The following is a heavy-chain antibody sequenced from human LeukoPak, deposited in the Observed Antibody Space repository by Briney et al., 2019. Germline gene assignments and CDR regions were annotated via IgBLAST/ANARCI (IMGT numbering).Heavy chain of an antibody. V-gene: IGHV3-48*04. J-gene: IGHJ4*02. D-gene: IGHD4-17*01. CDR3: ARDDYGDYEFDY. CDR1: GFTFSSYS. Sequence: GGSLRLSCAASGFTFSSYSMNWVRQAPGKGLEWVSYISRSSSTIYYADSVKGRFTISRDNAKNSLYLQMNSLRAEDTAVYYGARDDYGDYEFDYWGQGTLVTVSS. CDR2: ISRSSSTI.